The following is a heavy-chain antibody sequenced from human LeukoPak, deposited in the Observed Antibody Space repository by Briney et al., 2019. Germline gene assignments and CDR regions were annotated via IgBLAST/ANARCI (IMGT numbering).Heavy chain of an antibody. CDR1: GFTFSSYA. V-gene: IGHV3-30*04. J-gene: IGHJ6*02. D-gene: IGHD3-9*01. Sequence: GRSLRLSCAASGFTFSSYAMHWVRQAPGKGLEWVAAISYDGSKKYYADSVKGRFTISRDDSKNTLYLQMNSLRAEDTAVYYCARGDNCDIYVYGMDVWGQGTTVTVSS. CDR2: ISYDGSKK. CDR3: ARGDNCDIYVYGMDV.